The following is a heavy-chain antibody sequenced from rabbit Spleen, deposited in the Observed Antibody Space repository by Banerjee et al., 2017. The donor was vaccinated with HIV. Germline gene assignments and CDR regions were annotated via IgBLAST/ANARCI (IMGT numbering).Heavy chain of an antibody. CDR1: GFSFNTDYV. CDR2: INTYTDKG. D-gene: IGHD1-1*01. J-gene: IGHJ4*01. V-gene: IGHV1S45*01. Sequence: QQQLVESGGGLVQPEGSLTLTCTASGFSFNTDYVMCWVRQAPGKGLEWIACINTYTDKGVYATWAKGRFTISRTSSTTVTLQMTSLTAADTATYFCARDLTSVIGWNFNLWGPGTLVTVS. CDR3: ARDLTSVIGWNFNL.